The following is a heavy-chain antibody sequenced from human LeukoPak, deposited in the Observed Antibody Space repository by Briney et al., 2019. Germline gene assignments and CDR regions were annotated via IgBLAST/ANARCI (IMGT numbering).Heavy chain of an antibody. D-gene: IGHD6-6*01. CDR2: IWYDGSNK. Sequence: GGSLRLSCAASGFTFSSYGMHWVRQAPGKGLEWVAVIWYDGSNKYYADSVKSRFTISRDNSKNTLYLQMNSLRAEDTAVYYCARALRYSSSSYYFDYWGQGTLVTVSS. J-gene: IGHJ4*02. CDR3: ARALRYSSSSYYFDY. CDR1: GFTFSSYG. V-gene: IGHV3-33*01.